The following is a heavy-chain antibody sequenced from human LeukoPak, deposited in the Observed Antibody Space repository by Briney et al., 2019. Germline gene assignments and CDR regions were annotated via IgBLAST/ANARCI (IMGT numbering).Heavy chain of an antibody. D-gene: IGHD2-2*01. V-gene: IGHV3-21*01. CDR1: GFTFSTYT. Sequence: PGGSLRLSCAASGFTFSTYTMNWVRQAPGKGLEWVSSIRGSSSYIYYADSVKGRFTISRDNAKNSLYLQMNSLRAEDTAVYYCARDALAAGYRLEWYYFDYWGQGTLVTVSP. CDR3: ARDALAAGYRLEWYYFDY. CDR2: IRGSSSYI. J-gene: IGHJ4*02.